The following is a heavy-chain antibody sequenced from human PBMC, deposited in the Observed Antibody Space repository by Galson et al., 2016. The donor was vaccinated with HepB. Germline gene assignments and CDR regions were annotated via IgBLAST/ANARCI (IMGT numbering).Heavy chain of an antibody. V-gene: IGHV1-8*01. CDR1: GYTFVNYD. D-gene: IGHD2/OR15-2a*01. CDR2: VNPNNGHT. Sequence: SVKVSCKASGYTFVNYDINWVRQATGQGPEWMGWVNPNNGHTRYAQKFQGRVTMTRNTSINTAYMELSSLRSEDTAMYYWAGLKWQYWHDWGQGTLVTVSS. CDR3: AGLKWQYWHD. J-gene: IGHJ4*02.